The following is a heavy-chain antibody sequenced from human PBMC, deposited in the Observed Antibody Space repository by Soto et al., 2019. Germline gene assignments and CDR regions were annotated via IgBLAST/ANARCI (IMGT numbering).Heavy chain of an antibody. Sequence: SQTLSLTCDISGDSVSSNSATWSWIRQSPSRGLEWLGRTYYRSKWYNEYAVSVRSRITINPDTSKNQFSLQLNSVTPEDSAVYYCARKYGYSFDYWGQGTLVTVSS. CDR1: GDSVSSNSAT. J-gene: IGHJ4*02. CDR3: ARKYGYSFDY. D-gene: IGHD2-15*01. CDR2: TYYRSKWYN. V-gene: IGHV6-1*01.